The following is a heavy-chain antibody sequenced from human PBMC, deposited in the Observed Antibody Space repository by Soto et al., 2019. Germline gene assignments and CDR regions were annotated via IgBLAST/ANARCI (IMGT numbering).Heavy chain of an antibody. CDR2: INSDGSST. J-gene: IGHJ5*02. V-gene: IGHV3-74*01. CDR1: GFTFSSYW. D-gene: IGHD2-2*02. Sequence: GGSLRLSCAASGFTFSSYWMHWVRQAPGKGLVWVSRINSDGSSTSYADSLKGRFTISRDNSKNTLYLQMNSLRAEDTAVYYCAKEGVPAAIAWFDPWGQGTLVTVSS. CDR3: AKEGVPAAIAWFDP.